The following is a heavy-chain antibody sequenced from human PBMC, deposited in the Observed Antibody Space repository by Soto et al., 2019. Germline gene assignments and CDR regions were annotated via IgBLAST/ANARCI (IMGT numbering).Heavy chain of an antibody. CDR1: GFSFGTFV. CDR3: AKNGQWLATPPEA. J-gene: IGHJ4*02. CDR2: ITDSGYTA. D-gene: IGHD6-19*01. Sequence: GGSLRLSCAASGFSFGTFVMSWFRQAPGGGLEWVASITDSGYTASYAETVEGRFTVSRDNSKNKLHLQMNDLRAEDTATYYCAKNGQWLATPPEAWGQGTLVTVSS. V-gene: IGHV3-23*01.